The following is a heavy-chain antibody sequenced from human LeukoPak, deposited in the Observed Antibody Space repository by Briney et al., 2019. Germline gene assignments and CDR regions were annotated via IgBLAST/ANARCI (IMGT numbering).Heavy chain of an antibody. CDR1: GYTFTGYY. J-gene: IGHJ4*02. Sequence: GASVKVSCKASGYTFTGYYMHWVRQAPGQGLEWMGWINPNSGGTNYAQNFQGRVTMTRDTSISTAYMELSRLRSDDTAVYYCARDLDCTNGVCLLGSGGFDYWGQGTLVTVSS. V-gene: IGHV1-2*02. CDR3: ARDLDCTNGVCLLGSGGFDY. CDR2: INPNSGGT. D-gene: IGHD2-8*01.